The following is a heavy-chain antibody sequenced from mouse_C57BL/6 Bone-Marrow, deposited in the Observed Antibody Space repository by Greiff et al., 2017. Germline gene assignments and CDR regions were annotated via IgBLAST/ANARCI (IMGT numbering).Heavy chain of an antibody. CDR1: GYTFTSYW. CDR2: INPSSGYT. J-gene: IGHJ2*01. Sequence: VQGVESGAELAKPGASVKLSCKASGYTFTSYWMHWVKQRPGQGLEWIGYINPSSGYTKYNQKFKDKATLTADKSSSTAYMQLSSLTYEDSAVYYCARWDYDFYYFDYWGQGTTLTVSS. V-gene: IGHV1-7*01. D-gene: IGHD2-4*01. CDR3: ARWDYDFYYFDY.